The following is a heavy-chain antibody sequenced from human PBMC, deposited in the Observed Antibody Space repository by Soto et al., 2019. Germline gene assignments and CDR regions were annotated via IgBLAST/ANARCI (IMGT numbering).Heavy chain of an antibody. V-gene: IGHV3-48*02. CDR2: ISSSSSI. CDR3: ARERTYYNTSGSHFDY. J-gene: IGHJ4*02. D-gene: IGHD3-22*01. CDR1: GFTFSIYS. Sequence: PGGSLRLSCTASGFTFSIYSMNWVRQAPGKGLEWISYISSSSSIYYADSLKGRFTISRDNAKNSLYLQVDSLRDEDTAVYYCARERTYYNTSGSHFDYWGPGILVTVSS.